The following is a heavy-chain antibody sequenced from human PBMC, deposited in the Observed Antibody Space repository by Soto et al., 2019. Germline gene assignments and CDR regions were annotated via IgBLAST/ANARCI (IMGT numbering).Heavy chain of an antibody. CDR3: ARALRYFDWLLPYFDY. V-gene: IGHV1-8*01. CDR1: GYTFTSYD. D-gene: IGHD3-9*01. J-gene: IGHJ4*02. CDR2: MNPNSVNT. Sequence: QVQLVQSGAEVKKPGASVKVSCKASGYTFTSYDINWVRQATGQGLEWMGWMNPNSVNTGYAQKFQGRVTMTRNTSIRTAYMELSSLRSEDTAVYYCARALRYFDWLLPYFDYWGQGTLVTVSS.